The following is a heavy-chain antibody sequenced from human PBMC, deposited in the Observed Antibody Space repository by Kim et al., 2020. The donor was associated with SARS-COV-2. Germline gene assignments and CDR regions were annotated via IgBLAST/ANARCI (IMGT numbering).Heavy chain of an antibody. Sequence: SETLSLTCTVSGGSISSYYWSWIRQPAGKGLEWIGRIYTSGSTNYNPSLKSRVTMSVDTSKNQFSLKLSSVTAADTAVYYCARDAGYSSSRRWFDPWGQGTLVTVSS. CDR3: ARDAGYSSSRRWFDP. J-gene: IGHJ5*02. CDR2: IYTSGST. CDR1: GGSISSYY. V-gene: IGHV4-4*07. D-gene: IGHD6-6*01.